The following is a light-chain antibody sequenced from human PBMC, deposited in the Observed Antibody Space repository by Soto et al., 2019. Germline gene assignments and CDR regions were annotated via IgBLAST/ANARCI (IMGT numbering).Light chain of an antibody. Sequence: QSVLTQPPSASGTPGQRVTLSCSGSSSNIGSNTVNWYQQLPGTAPKLLIYSNNQRPSGVPDRFSGSKSGTSASLAISGLQSEDEADYYCAAWDDSLNGPVFGGGTTLTVL. CDR3: AAWDDSLNGPV. CDR1: SSNIGSNT. J-gene: IGLJ2*01. CDR2: SNN. V-gene: IGLV1-44*01.